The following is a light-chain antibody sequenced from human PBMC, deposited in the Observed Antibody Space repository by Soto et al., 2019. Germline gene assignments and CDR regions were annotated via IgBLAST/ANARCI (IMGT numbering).Light chain of an antibody. V-gene: IGLV2-14*01. CDR1: SSDIGGYDY. Sequence: QSALTQPASVSGSPGQSITLSCTGTSSDIGGYDYVSWYQRHPGTAPKLIIYDVNKRPSGVSNRFSGSKSGNPASLTISGRQAEDEADSYCPSYASGSSHVVFGGGTKLTVL. CDR2: DVN. CDR3: PSYASGSSHVV. J-gene: IGLJ2*01.